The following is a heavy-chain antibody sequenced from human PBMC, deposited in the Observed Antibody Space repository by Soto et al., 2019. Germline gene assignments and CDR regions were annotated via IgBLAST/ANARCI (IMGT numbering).Heavy chain of an antibody. D-gene: IGHD6-13*01. CDR2: ISSGSSTI. V-gene: IGHV3-48*04. Sequence: PGGSLRLSCAASGFTFSSYSMNWFRQAPGKGLEWVSYISSGSSTIYYADSVKGRFTSSRDNAKNSLYMQMNSLRAEDTAVYYCATLIAAAGSMFRNYYYYYGMDVWGQGTTVTVSS. J-gene: IGHJ6*02. CDR1: GFTFSSYS. CDR3: ATLIAAAGSMFRNYYYYYGMDV.